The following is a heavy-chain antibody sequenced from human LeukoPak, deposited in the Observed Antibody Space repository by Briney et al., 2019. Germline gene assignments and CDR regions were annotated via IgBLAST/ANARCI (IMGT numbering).Heavy chain of an antibody. Sequence: GASVKVSCKASGYAFTSYYMHWVRQAPGQGLEWMGRINPNSGGTDYAQKFHGRVTMTRDTSISTAYMELRRLRSDDTAVYFCARNIPRDYGDYVGYWGQGTLVTVSS. CDR2: INPNSGGT. CDR1: GYAFTSYY. J-gene: IGHJ4*02. CDR3: ARNIPRDYGDYVGY. D-gene: IGHD4-17*01. V-gene: IGHV1-2*06.